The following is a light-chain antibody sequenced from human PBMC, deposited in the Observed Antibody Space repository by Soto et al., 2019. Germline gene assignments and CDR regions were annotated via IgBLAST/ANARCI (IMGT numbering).Light chain of an antibody. CDR2: VAS. CDR1: QSVSSSY. Sequence: EIVLTQSPGNLALSPGERATLSCRASQSVSSSYLAWYQQKPGQAPRLLIYVASSRATGIPDRFSGSGSGTDFNLTISRLEPEDVAVYYCQQYGSSRETFGQGTKVEIK. CDR3: QQYGSSRET. V-gene: IGKV3-20*01. J-gene: IGKJ1*01.